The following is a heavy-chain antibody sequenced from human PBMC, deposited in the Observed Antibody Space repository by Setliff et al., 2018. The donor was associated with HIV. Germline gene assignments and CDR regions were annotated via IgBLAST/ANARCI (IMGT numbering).Heavy chain of an antibody. J-gene: IGHJ6*02. V-gene: IGHV3-23*01. CDR2: ISGSGGTT. CDR1: GFTFSSYG. CDR3: AKDQGITVGAAVYYYFYAMDV. Sequence: GGSLRLSCAASGFTFSSYGMHWVRQAPGKGLEWVSAISGSGGTTYYAESVKGRFTISRDNSKNTLYLQMNSLRAEDTAVYYCAKDQGITVGAAVYYYFYAMDVWGQGTSVTVSS. D-gene: IGHD6-19*01.